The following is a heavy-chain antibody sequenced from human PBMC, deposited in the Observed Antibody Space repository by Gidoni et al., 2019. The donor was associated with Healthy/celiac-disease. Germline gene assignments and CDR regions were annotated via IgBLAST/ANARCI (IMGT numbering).Heavy chain of an antibody. J-gene: IGHJ6*02. CDR1: GFTFSSYA. Sequence: QVQLVESGGGVVQPGRSLRLSCAASGFTFSSYAMHWVRQAPGKGLEWVAVISYDGSNKYYADSGKGRFTISRDNSKNTLYLQMNSLRAEDTAVYYCARVPSEQLHYYGMDVWGQGTTVTVSS. D-gene: IGHD6-6*01. CDR3: ARVPSEQLHYYGMDV. V-gene: IGHV3-30-3*01. CDR2: ISYDGSNK.